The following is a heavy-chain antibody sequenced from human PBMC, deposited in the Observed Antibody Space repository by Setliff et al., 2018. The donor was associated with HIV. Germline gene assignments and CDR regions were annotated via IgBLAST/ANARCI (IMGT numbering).Heavy chain of an antibody. CDR2: ISHTGST. Sequence: PSETLSLTCAVSGYSIRSGYYWSWIRQSPEMGLEWIAEISHTGSTKYNPSLGSRVTISLATSKNQFSLSLRSLSAADTAVYYCARDKRYRFPFDSWGQGTLVTVSS. V-gene: IGHV4-34*01. D-gene: IGHD2-2*02. CDR1: GYSIRSGYY. CDR3: ARDKRYRFPFDS. J-gene: IGHJ4*02.